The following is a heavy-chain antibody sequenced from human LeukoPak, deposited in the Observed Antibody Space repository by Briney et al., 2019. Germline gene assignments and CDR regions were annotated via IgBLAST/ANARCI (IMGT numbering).Heavy chain of an antibody. D-gene: IGHD3-22*01. J-gene: IGHJ4*02. CDR1: GGSIHNYY. CDR2: IFSRGNT. Sequence: SETLSLTCTVSGGSIHNYYWSWIRQPPGKGLEWIGYIFSRGNTNYNPSLQSRVAMSVDTSKRQFSLKLSSVTAADTAVYYCARVGDTSSYYYFLDFWGQGTLVTVSS. V-gene: IGHV4-4*08. CDR3: ARVGDTSSYYYFLDF.